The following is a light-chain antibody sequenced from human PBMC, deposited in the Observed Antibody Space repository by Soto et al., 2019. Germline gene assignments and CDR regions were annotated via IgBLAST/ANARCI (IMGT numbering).Light chain of an antibody. CDR2: RNN. Sequence: QSVLTQPPSASGTPGQRVTISCSGSSSNIGSDYVYWYQQFPGTAPKLLIYRNNQRPSGVPDRFSGSKSGTSASLAISGLRSDDEADYYCAAWDDSLSGYVFGTGTKVTVL. V-gene: IGLV1-47*01. CDR3: AAWDDSLSGYV. CDR1: SSNIGSDY. J-gene: IGLJ1*01.